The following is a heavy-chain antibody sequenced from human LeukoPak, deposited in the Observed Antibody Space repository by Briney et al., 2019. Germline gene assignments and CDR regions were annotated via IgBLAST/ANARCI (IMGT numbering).Heavy chain of an antibody. CDR1: GFTFSSYG. V-gene: IGHV3-30*18. D-gene: IGHD6-19*01. Sequence: GGSLRLSCAASGFTFSSYGMHWVRQAPGKGLEWVSVISYDGGNKCYADAVKGRFTISRDNSKNTLYLQMNSLRAEDTALYYCAKARWEHWLASDYWGQGTLVTVSS. CDR2: ISYDGGNK. J-gene: IGHJ4*02. CDR3: AKARWEHWLASDY.